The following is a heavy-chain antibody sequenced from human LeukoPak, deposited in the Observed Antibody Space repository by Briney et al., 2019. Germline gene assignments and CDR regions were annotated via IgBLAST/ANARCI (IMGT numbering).Heavy chain of an antibody. CDR2: IYYSGST. Sequence: SETLSLTCAVYGGSFSSYYWGWIRQPPGKGLEWIGSIYYSGSTYYNPSLKSRVTISVDTSKNQFSLKLSSVTAADTAVYYCARDSNDSSGYYSTRYFDYWGQGTLVTVSS. J-gene: IGHJ4*02. D-gene: IGHD3-22*01. CDR1: GGSFSSYY. CDR3: ARDSNDSSGYYSTRYFDY. V-gene: IGHV4-39*02.